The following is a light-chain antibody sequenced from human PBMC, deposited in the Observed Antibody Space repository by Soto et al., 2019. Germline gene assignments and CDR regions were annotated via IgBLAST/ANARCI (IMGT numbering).Light chain of an antibody. V-gene: IGLV2-14*01. Sequence: QSALTQPASVSGSPGQSITISCTGTSSDVGGYHYVSWYQKHPGKAPKVMIYDVSNRPSGISNRFSGSKSGNTAYLTISGLQAEDEADFYCSSYTSSSTVLFGSGTKLTVL. CDR1: SSDVGGYHY. J-gene: IGLJ1*01. CDR2: DVS. CDR3: SSYTSSSTVL.